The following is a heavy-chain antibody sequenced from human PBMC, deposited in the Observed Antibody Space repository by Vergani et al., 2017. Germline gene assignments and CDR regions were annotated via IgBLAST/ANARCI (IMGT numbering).Heavy chain of an antibody. CDR3: ARHTTYTDS. J-gene: IGHJ4*02. D-gene: IGHD1-1*01. CDR2: IYYSGNT. V-gene: IGHV4-31*03. Sequence: QVQLQESGPGLVTPSQTLSLTCSVSGASINSGGYYWSWIRQSPGGGLEWIGYIYYSGNTYYNPSFKSRVTISVDTSKNQISLDLNSVTAADTAVYYCARHTTYTDSWGQGTLVTVSS. CDR1: GASINSGGYY.